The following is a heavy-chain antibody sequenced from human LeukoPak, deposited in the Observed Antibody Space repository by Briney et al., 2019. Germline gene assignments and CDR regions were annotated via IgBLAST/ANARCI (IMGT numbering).Heavy chain of an antibody. V-gene: IGHV3-30-3*01. CDR2: ISYDGSNK. CDR3: ARDHSGSYFVGY. D-gene: IGHD1-26*01. J-gene: IGHJ4*02. CDR1: GFTFSSYS. Sequence: GRSLRLSCAASGFTFSSYSMCWVRQAPGKGLEWVAVISYDGSNKYYADSVKGRFTISRDNSKNTLYLQMNSLRAEDTAVYYCARDHSGSYFVGYWGQRTLVTVSS.